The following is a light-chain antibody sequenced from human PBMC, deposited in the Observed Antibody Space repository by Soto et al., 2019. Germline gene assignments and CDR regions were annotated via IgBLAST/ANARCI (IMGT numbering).Light chain of an antibody. CDR1: QSVSSSY. Sequence: EIVLTQSPGTLSLSPGERATLSCRASQSVSSSYLAWYQQKPGQAPRLLIYGASSRATGIPDRLSGSGFGTAFPFTFSRLEPEDFAVYYCQKYGSSRITFGQGTRLEIK. V-gene: IGKV3-20*01. CDR3: QKYGSSRIT. CDR2: GAS. J-gene: IGKJ5*01.